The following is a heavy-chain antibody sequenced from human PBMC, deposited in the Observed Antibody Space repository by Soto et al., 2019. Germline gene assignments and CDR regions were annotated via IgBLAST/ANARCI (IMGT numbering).Heavy chain of an antibody. CDR2: ISYDGSNK. CDR3: ANGGYSYGYYYYYGMDV. Sequence: GGSLRLSCAASGFTFSSYGMHWVRQAPGKGLEWVAVISYDGSNKYYADSVKGRFTISRDNSKNTLYLQMNSLRAEDTAVYYCANGGYSYGYYYYYGMDVWGQWTTVTVSS. V-gene: IGHV3-30*18. J-gene: IGHJ6*02. D-gene: IGHD5-18*01. CDR1: GFTFSSYG.